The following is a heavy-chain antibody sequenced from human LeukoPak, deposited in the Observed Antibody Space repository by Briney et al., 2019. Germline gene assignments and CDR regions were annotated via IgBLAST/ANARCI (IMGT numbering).Heavy chain of an antibody. CDR1: KFTFSSYL. CDR2: INKDGTSR. Sequence: GGSLRLSCAASKFTFSSYLMHWVRQAPGKGLVWVSGINKDGTSRRYVGSVKGRFTISRDNVKSTLYLQMDDLRDEDAAVYYCARGLSYGMDVWGQGTTVTVSS. J-gene: IGHJ6*02. CDR3: ARGLSYGMDV. V-gene: IGHV3-74*01.